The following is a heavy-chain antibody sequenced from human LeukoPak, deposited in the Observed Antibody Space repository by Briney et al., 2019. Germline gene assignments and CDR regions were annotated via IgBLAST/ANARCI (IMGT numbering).Heavy chain of an antibody. J-gene: IGHJ3*02. Sequence: GGSLRLSCAASGFTFSRYWMRGVGQAPGKGGEGVANIKQDGREKYYVDSVKGRFTISRDNATNSLYLQMNSLRAEDTAVYYCARVLLSSSWPPVSLGAFDIWGQGTMVTVSS. V-gene: IGHV3-7*01. CDR2: IKQDGREK. CDR1: GFTFSRYW. CDR3: ARVLLSSSWPPVSLGAFDI. D-gene: IGHD6-13*01.